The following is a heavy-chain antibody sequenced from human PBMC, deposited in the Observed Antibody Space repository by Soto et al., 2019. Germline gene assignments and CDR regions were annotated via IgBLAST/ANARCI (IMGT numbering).Heavy chain of an antibody. CDR3: ARIADCSTTSCSFPSRFHIRGYYYYYGLDV. Sequence: ASVKVSCKASGYTFTSYVISWVRQAPGQGLEWVGWISAYNGNSNYAQKYHGRVTMTTDTSTNTAYMEMSSLRSDDTAVYYCARIADCSTTSCSFPSRFHIRGYYYYYGLDVWGQGTTVTVSS. V-gene: IGHV1-18*01. D-gene: IGHD2-2*01. CDR2: ISAYNGNS. CDR1: GYTFTSYV. J-gene: IGHJ6*02.